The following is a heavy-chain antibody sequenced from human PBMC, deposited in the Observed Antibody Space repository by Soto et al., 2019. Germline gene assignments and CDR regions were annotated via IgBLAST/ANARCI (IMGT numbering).Heavy chain of an antibody. D-gene: IGHD3-16*02. CDR1: GFTFSSYA. Sequence: GGSLRLSCAASGFTFSSYAMSWVRQAPGKGLEWVSAISGSGGSTYYADSVKGRFTISRDNSKNTLYLQMNSLRAEDTAVYYCAKGRGYDYIWGSYRSDAFDIWGQGTMVTVSS. CDR3: AKGRGYDYIWGSYRSDAFDI. J-gene: IGHJ3*02. V-gene: IGHV3-23*01. CDR2: ISGSGGST.